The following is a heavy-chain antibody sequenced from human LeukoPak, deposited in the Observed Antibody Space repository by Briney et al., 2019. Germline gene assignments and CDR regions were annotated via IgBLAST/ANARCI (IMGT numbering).Heavy chain of an antibody. CDR1: GGTFNSYA. Sequence: SVKVSCKPSGGTFNSYAISWVRQAPGQGPEWMGGIIPIFGTANYAPKLQGRVTITTDESTSTAYMELSSLRSEDTAVYYCARTSQNVYCSRGSCYIVDGSWFDPWGQGTLVTVSS. CDR3: ARTSQNVYCSRGSCYIVDGSWFDP. V-gene: IGHV1-69*05. J-gene: IGHJ5*02. CDR2: IIPIFGTA. D-gene: IGHD2-15*01.